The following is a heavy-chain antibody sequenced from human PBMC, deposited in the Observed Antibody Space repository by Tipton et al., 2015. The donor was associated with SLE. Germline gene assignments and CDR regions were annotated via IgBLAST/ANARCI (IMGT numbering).Heavy chain of an antibody. CDR3: ARDPIGAFDI. J-gene: IGHJ3*02. CDR2: INHSGST. CDR1: GGSFSGYY. Sequence: TLSLTCAVYGGSFSGYYWSWIRQPPGKGLEWIGEINHSGSTNYNPSLKSRVTISVDTSKNQFSLKLSSVTAADTAVYYCARDPIGAFDIWGQGTMVTVSS. V-gene: IGHV4-34*01. D-gene: IGHD1-26*01.